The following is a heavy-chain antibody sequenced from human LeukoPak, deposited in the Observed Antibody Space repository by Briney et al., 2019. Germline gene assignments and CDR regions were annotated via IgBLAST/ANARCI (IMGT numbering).Heavy chain of an antibody. D-gene: IGHD3-10*01. CDR3: ARGGDYYGSGDLDY. CDR2: INHSGST. V-gene: IGHV4-34*01. J-gene: IGHJ4*02. CDR1: GGSFSGYY. Sequence: SETLSLTCAVYGGSFSGYYWSWTRQPPGKGLEWIGEINHSGSTNYNPSLKSRVTISVDTSKNQFSLKLSSVTAADTAVYYCARGGDYYGSGDLDYWGQGTLVTVSS.